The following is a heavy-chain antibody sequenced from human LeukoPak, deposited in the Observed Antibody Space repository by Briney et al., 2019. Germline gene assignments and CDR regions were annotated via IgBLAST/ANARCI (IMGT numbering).Heavy chain of an antibody. D-gene: IGHD6-13*01. V-gene: IGHV1-18*01. Sequence: VASVKVSCKASGYTFTSYGISWVRQAPGQGLEWMGWISAYNGNTNYAQKLQGRVTMTTDTSTSTAYMELRSLRSDDTAVYYCARAAIAAAGTLGGFDPWGQGTLVTVSS. J-gene: IGHJ5*02. CDR3: ARAAIAAAGTLGGFDP. CDR2: ISAYNGNT. CDR1: GYTFTSYG.